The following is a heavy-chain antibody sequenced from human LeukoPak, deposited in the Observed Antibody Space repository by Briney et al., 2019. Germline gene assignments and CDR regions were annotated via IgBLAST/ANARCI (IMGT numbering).Heavy chain of an antibody. J-gene: IGHJ5*02. CDR3: AKGGLSCSSSSCYSANNWFDP. Sequence: GGSLRLSCAASGFTFSSYAMTWVRQAPGKGLEWVSAISGSGGHTYYADSVKGRFTISRDNSKNTLYLQTNSLRAEDTAVYYCAKGGLSCSSSSCYSANNWFDPWGQGTLVTVSS. V-gene: IGHV3-23*01. CDR1: GFTFSSYA. CDR2: ISGSGGHT. D-gene: IGHD2-2*01.